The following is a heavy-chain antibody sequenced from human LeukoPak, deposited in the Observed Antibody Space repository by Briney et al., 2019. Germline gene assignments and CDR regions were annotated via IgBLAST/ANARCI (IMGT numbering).Heavy chain of an antibody. D-gene: IGHD3-22*01. J-gene: IGHJ4*02. CDR3: AKTPYDSSGYQDY. Sequence: GGSLRLSCAASGFTLTGYAMSWVRQAPGKGLEWVSGISGTGGWTYYADSAKGRFTISIDNSKNTLFLQMNSLRVEDTAVYYCAKTPYDSSGYQDYWGQGTLVTVSS. CDR2: ISGTGGWT. V-gene: IGHV3-23*01. CDR1: GFTLTGYA.